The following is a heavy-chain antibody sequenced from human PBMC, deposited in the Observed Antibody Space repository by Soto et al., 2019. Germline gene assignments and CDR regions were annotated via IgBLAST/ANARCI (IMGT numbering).Heavy chain of an antibody. V-gene: IGHV1-69*13. CDR1: GGTXTSYA. D-gene: IGHD3-22*01. CDR3: ARSTYYYDSSGPIT. J-gene: IGHJ5*02. CDR2: IIPIFGTA. Sequence: SXKVSFKASGGTXTSYAMRLVRQAPGQGLEWMGGIIPIFGTANYAQKFQGRVTITADESTSTAYMELSSLRSEDTAVYYCARSTYYYDSSGPITWGQGTLGTVS.